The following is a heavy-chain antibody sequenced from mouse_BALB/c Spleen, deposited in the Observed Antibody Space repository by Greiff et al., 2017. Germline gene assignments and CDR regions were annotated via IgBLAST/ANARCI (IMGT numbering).Heavy chain of an antibody. CDR1: GFTFSDYY. Sequence: DVHLVESGGGLVKPGGSLKLSCAASGFTFSDYYMYWVRQTPEKRLEWVATISDGGSYTYYPDSVKGRFTISRDNAKNNLYLQMSSLKSEDTAMYYCARRGYGNYFDYWGQGTTLTVSS. CDR3: ARRGYGNYFDY. V-gene: IGHV5-4*02. D-gene: IGHD2-1*01. CDR2: ISDGGSYT. J-gene: IGHJ2*01.